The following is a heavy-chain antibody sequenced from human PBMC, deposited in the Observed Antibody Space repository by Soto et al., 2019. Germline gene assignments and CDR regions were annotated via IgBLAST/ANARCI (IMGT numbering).Heavy chain of an antibody. J-gene: IGHJ2*01. Sequence: QVQLVESGGGVVQPGRSLRLSCAASGFTFSSYAMHWVRQAPGKGLEWVAVISYDGSNKYYADSVKGRFTISRDNSKNXLCLQMNSLGAADTAVYYCARPLWRNDYDWGYFALWGRGTLVTVSS. CDR3: ARPLWRNDYDWGYFAL. V-gene: IGHV3-30-3*01. D-gene: IGHD3-16*01. CDR2: ISYDGSNK. CDR1: GFTFSSYA.